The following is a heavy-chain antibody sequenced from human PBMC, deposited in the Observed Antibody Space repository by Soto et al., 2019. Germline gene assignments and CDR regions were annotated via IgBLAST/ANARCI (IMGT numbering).Heavy chain of an antibody. V-gene: IGHV1-18*04. CDR3: ARAPRVFGELWSSDY. D-gene: IGHD3-10*02. CDR2: ISAYNGNT. J-gene: IGHJ4*02. Sequence: QVQLVQSGAEVKKPGASVKVSCKASGYTFTDYGISWVRQAPGQGLEWMGWISAYNGNTNYAQKLQGRVTMTTDTSTSTVYMELRNLRSDDPAVYYWARAPRVFGELWSSDYWGQGPLGTVS. CDR1: GYTFTDYG.